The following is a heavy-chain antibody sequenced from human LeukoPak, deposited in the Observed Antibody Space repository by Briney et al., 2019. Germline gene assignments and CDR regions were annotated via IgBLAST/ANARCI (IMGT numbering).Heavy chain of an antibody. CDR3: ARVKVVVVAATPGFDY. CDR1: GGSFSGYY. V-gene: IGHV4-34*01. CDR2: INHSGST. Sequence: SETLSLTGAVYGGSFSGYYWSWIRQPPGKGLEWIGEINHSGSTNYNPSLKSRVTISVDTSKNQFSLKLSSVTAADTAVYYCARVKVVVVAATPGFDYWGQGTLVTVSS. J-gene: IGHJ4*02. D-gene: IGHD2-15*01.